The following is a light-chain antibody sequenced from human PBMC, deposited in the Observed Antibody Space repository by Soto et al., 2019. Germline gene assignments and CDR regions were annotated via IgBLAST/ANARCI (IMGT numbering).Light chain of an antibody. Sequence: EIMLTQSPSTLSVSPGEGVTLSSMASQSVDINLAWYQQKPGQSPWLLIYGASTKATDMPVRFSGRGSGTEFTLTISSLQSEDFAVYYCQQYRNWPRTFGQGTKVDIK. J-gene: IGKJ1*01. CDR2: GAS. CDR3: QQYRNWPRT. V-gene: IGKV3-15*01. CDR1: QSVDIN.